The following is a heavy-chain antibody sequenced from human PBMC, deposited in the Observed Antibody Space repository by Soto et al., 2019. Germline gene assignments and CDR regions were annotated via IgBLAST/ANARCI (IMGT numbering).Heavy chain of an antibody. CDR1: GFTFRSYS. D-gene: IGHD5-18*01. CDR2: ISSSSSYI. J-gene: IGHJ6*02. V-gene: IGHV3-21*01. CDR3: ARASGYSYGYFHYYYGMDV. Sequence: GGSLRLSCAASGFTFRSYSMNWVRQDPGKGLEWVSSISSSSSYIYYADSVKGRFTISRDNAKNSLYLQMNSLRAEDTAVYYCARASGYSYGYFHYYYGMDVWGQGTTVTV.